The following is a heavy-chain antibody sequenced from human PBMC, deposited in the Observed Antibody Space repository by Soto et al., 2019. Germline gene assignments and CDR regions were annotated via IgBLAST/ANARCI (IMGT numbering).Heavy chain of an antibody. J-gene: IGHJ4*02. CDR3: AKNYYFDY. Sequence: GGSLRLSCAASGFTFSSCSMNWVRQAPGEGLAWVSSITTSGDRTYYADSVKGRFTISRDNSKNTLSLHMTSLRAEDTAVYYCAKNYYFDYWGQGALVTVSS. CDR2: ITTSGDRT. CDR1: GFTFSSCS. V-gene: IGHV3-23*01. D-gene: IGHD1-7*01.